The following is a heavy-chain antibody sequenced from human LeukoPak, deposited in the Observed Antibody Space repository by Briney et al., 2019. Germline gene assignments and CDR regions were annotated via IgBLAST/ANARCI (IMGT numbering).Heavy chain of an antibody. Sequence: GGSLRLSCAASGFTFSRYWMSWVRQTPGKRLEWVANIKPDGSAQNRVNSMRGRITLSRDNAKEVLYLQMNSLTAEDTAVYYCAREGAPFARDYWGQGTLVTVS. J-gene: IGHJ4*02. CDR2: IKPDGSAQ. CDR1: GFTFSRYW. CDR3: AREGAPFARDY. V-gene: IGHV3-7*01. D-gene: IGHD1-26*01.